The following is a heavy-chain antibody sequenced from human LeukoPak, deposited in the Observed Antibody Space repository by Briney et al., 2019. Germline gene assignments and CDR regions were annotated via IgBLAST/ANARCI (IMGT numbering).Heavy chain of an antibody. CDR2: ISSSGSTL. J-gene: IGHJ6*04. V-gene: IGHV3-48*04. D-gene: IGHD3-10*02. CDR1: GFTFSSYW. Sequence: GGSLRLSCAASGFTFSSYWMSWVRQAPGKGLEWVSYISSSGSTLYYADSVKGRFTISRDNAKNSLYLQMNSLRAEDTAVYYCAELGITMIGGVWGKGTTVTISS. CDR3: AELGITMIGGV.